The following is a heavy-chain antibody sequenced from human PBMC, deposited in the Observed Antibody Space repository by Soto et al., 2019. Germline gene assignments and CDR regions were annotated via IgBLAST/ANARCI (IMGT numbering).Heavy chain of an antibody. D-gene: IGHD5-18*01. CDR1: GGSISSSSYY. J-gene: IGHJ5*02. Sequence: PSETLSLTCTVSGGSISSSSYYWGWIRQPPGKGLEWIGSIYYSGSTYYNPSLKSRVTISVDTSKNQFSLKLSSVTAADTAVHYCAGLHTSMVAGIWFDPWGQGTLVTVSS. CDR2: IYYSGST. V-gene: IGHV4-39*01. CDR3: AGLHTSMVAGIWFDP.